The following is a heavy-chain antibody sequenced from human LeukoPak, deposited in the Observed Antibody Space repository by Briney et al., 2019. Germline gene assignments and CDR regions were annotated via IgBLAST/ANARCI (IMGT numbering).Heavy chain of an antibody. J-gene: IGHJ4*02. D-gene: IGHD3-22*01. CDR2: TYYRSKWYN. Sequence: SQTLSLTCAIYGDSVSSNSAALNWIRQSPSRGLEWLGRTYYRSKWYNDYAVSVKSRITINPDTSKNQFSLQLNSVTPEDTAVYYCARDLWGYYDSSGSFDYWGQGTLVTVSS. CDR3: ARDLWGYYDSSGSFDY. V-gene: IGHV6-1*01. CDR1: GDSVSSNSAA.